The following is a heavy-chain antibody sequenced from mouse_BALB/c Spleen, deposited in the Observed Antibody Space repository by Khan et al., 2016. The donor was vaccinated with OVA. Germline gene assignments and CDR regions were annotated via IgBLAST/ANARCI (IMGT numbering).Heavy chain of an antibody. CDR1: GYIFTNYW. Sequence: VQLQESGAELVRPGASVKLSCKTSGYIFTNYWIHWVKQRSGQGLEWIARIYPGTDNTYYNEKLKDKATLTVDTSSSTAYMQLSSLKSEDSAVDFCAREEAVYYCDYWGQGTTLTVSS. V-gene: IGHV1S132*01. CDR2: IYPGTDNT. CDR3: AREEAVYYCDY. J-gene: IGHJ2*01. D-gene: IGHD3-3*01.